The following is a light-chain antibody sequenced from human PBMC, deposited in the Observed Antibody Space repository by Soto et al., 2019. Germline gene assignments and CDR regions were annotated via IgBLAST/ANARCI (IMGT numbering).Light chain of an antibody. CDR3: QQHSHWPPWT. CDR1: QSVSSN. J-gene: IGKJ1*01. CDR2: GAS. V-gene: IGKV3-11*01. Sequence: IVFTLSLATLSVSTGERATLSCRASQSVSSNLAWYQQKPGQAPRLLLYGASSRATGIPARFSGSGSGTDFTLTISNQEPEEFAVYYCQQHSHWPPWTFGEGSKVDIK.